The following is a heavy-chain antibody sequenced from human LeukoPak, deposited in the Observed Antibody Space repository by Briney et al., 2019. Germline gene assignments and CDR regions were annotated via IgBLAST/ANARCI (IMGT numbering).Heavy chain of an antibody. CDR2: NYHSGST. V-gene: IGHV4-38-2*02. CDR3: ARVVTIFGVASSIDY. Sequence: SETLSLTCTVSGYSISSGYYWGWIRQPPGKGLEWIGSNYHSGSTYYNPSLKSRVTISVDTSKNQFSLKLSSVTAADTAVYYCARVVTIFGVASSIDYWGQGTLVTVSS. J-gene: IGHJ4*02. CDR1: GYSISSGYY. D-gene: IGHD3-3*01.